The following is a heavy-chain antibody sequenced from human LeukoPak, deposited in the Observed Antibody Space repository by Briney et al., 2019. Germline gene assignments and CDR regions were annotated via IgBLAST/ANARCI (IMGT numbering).Heavy chain of an antibody. Sequence: SETLSLTCTVSGGSISSYYWSWIRQPPGKGLERIGYIYYSGSTNYNPSLKSRVTISVDTSKNQFSLKLSSVTAADTAVYYCARALGGYDKEVDYWGQGTLVTVSS. CDR1: GGSISSYY. D-gene: IGHD5-12*01. J-gene: IGHJ4*02. V-gene: IGHV4-59*08. CDR2: IYYSGST. CDR3: ARALGGYDKEVDY.